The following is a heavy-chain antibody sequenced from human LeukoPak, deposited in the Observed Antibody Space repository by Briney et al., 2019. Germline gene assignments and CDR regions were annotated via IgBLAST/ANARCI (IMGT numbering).Heavy chain of an antibody. CDR2: ISSSSSTI. V-gene: IGHV3-48*01. D-gene: IGHD2-15*01. J-gene: IGHJ6*03. CDR1: GFTFSSYS. CDR3: ARQAATNYYYYYMDV. Sequence: GGSLRLSCAASGFTFSSYSMNWVRQAPGKGLERVSYISSSSSTIYYADSVKGRFTISRDNAKNTLYLQMNSLRAEDTAVYYCARQAATNYYYYYMDVWGKGTTVTVSS.